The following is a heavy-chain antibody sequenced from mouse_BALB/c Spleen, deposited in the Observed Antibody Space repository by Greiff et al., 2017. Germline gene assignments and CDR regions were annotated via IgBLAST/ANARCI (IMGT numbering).Heavy chain of an antibody. J-gene: IGHJ2*01. Sequence: QVQLQQSAAELARPGASVKMSCKASGYTFTSYTMHWVKQRPGQGLEWIGYINPSSGYTEYNQKFKDKTTLTADKSSSTAYMQLSSLTSEDSAVYYCARKGGYVDYWGQGTTRTVSS. CDR3: ARKGGYVDY. CDR2: INPSSGYT. D-gene: IGHD2-2*01. CDR1: GYTFTSYT. V-gene: IGHV1-4*02.